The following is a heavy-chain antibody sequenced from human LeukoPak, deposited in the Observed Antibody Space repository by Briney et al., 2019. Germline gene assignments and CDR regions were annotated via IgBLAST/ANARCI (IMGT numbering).Heavy chain of an antibody. D-gene: IGHD3-10*01. CDR3: TTEYYYGSGSYHSFDY. CDR2: IKSKTDGGTT. V-gene: IGHV3-15*01. Sequence: GGSLRLSCAASGFTFSNAWMSWVRQAPGKGLEWVGRIKSKTDGGTTDYAAPVKGRFTISRDDSKNTLDLQMNSLKTEDTAVYYCTTEYYYGSGSYHSFDYWGQGTLVTVSS. CDR1: GFTFSNAW. J-gene: IGHJ4*02.